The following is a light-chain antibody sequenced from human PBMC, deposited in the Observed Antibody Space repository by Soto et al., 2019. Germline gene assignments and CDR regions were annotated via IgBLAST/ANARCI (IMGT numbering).Light chain of an antibody. CDR3: QQYNSYWT. J-gene: IGKJ1*01. V-gene: IGKV1-5*03. CDR1: ESINTR. Sequence: DIQMTQSPSTLSASVGDRFTITCRSSESINTRLAWYQQKPGKAPKLLIYKASTLQGGVPSRFSGSGSGTEFTLTISSLQPDDFATYYCQQYNSYWTFGQGAKVDI. CDR2: KAS.